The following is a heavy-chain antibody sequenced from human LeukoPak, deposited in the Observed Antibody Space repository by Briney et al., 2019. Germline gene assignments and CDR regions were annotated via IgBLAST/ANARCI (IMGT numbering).Heavy chain of an antibody. CDR2: ISGSGGST. V-gene: IGHV3-23*01. CDR3: ASNGGNSYYYGMDV. D-gene: IGHD4-23*01. Sequence: GGSVRLSCAASGFTFSSYAMSWVRQAPGKGLEWVSAISGSGGSTYYADSVKGRFTISRDNSKNTLYLQMNSLRAEDTAVYYCASNGGNSYYYGMDVWGQGTTVTVSS. J-gene: IGHJ6*02. CDR1: GFTFSSYA.